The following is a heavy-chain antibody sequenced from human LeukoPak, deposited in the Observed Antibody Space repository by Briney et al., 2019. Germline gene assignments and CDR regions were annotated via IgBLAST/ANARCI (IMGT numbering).Heavy chain of an antibody. Sequence: GGSLRLSCAASGFTFSSYAMSWVRQAPGKGLEWVSAISGSGGSTYYADSVKGRFTISRGNSKNTLYLQMNSLRAEDTAVYYCAKERWDYDILTGYPNYFDYWGQGTLVTVSS. CDR2: ISGSGGST. CDR1: GFTFSSYA. V-gene: IGHV3-23*01. D-gene: IGHD3-9*01. J-gene: IGHJ4*02. CDR3: AKERWDYDILTGYPNYFDY.